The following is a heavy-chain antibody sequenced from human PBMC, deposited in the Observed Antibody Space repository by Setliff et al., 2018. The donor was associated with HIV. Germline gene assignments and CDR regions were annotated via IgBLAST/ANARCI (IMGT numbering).Heavy chain of an antibody. V-gene: IGHV1-69*10. CDR3: ARARITMIVVVPDAFDI. CDR1: GGTFSSYA. J-gene: IGHJ3*02. CDR2: IIPILGIA. Sequence: EASVKVSCKASGGTFSSYAISWVRQAPGQGLEWMGGIIPILGIANYAQKFQGRVTITADESTSTAYMELSSLRSEDTAVYYCARARITMIVVVPDAFDIWGQGTMVTVSS. D-gene: IGHD3-22*01.